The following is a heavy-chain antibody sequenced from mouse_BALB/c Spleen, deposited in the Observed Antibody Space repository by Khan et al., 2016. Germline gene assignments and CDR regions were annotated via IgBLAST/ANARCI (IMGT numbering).Heavy chain of an antibody. CDR3: AREGGNDAMDY. CDR2: IYPGNVNT. Sequence: QVQLQQSGPELVKPGASVRISCKASGYTFTSYYIHWVKQRPGQGLEWIGWIYPGNVNTKYNEKFKGKATLTADKSFSTAYMQLSSLTSEDSAVYFCAREGGNDAMDYWGQGTSVTVSS. D-gene: IGHD1-1*02. J-gene: IGHJ4*01. V-gene: IGHV1S56*01. CDR1: GYTFTSYY.